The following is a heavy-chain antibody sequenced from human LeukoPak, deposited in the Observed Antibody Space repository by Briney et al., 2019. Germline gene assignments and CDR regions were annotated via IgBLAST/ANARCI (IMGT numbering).Heavy chain of an antibody. CDR2: IYHSGST. CDR3: ASGNTGYDRDSFDI. V-gene: IGHV4-30-2*01. Sequence: PPQTLSRTCAVSGGSISSGGYSWSWVRQPPGEGLEWVGYIYHSGSTYYNPSLQSRVTISLDRSKNQFSLKLSSMTAADTAVYYCASGNTGYDRDSFDIWGQGTMVTVSS. CDR1: GGSISSGGYS. J-gene: IGHJ3*02. D-gene: IGHD5-12*01.